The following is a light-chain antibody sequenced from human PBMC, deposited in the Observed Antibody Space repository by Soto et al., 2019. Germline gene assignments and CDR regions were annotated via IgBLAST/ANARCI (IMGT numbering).Light chain of an antibody. CDR2: DSS. CDR1: QTVATN. J-gene: IGKJ4*01. Sequence: VMTQSPANLSVSPGEGVTLSCRASQTVATNLAWYQLKPGQAPRLLIYDSSTRATGIPATFSGSGSGTQFSLTLSRLQSEDSAVYFCPQYYPWGLSFGGGTKVEI. V-gene: IGKV3D-15*01. CDR3: PQYYPWGLS.